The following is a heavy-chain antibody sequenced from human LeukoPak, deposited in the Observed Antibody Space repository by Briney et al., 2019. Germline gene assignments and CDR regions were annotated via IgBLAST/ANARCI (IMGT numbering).Heavy chain of an antibody. D-gene: IGHD2-2*01. J-gene: IGHJ4*02. CDR3: ARGCSSTTCYRGGFDY. V-gene: IGHV4-61*02. CDR2: IYASGGT. CDR1: GGSMSSGSYY. Sequence: SQTLSLTCTVSGGSMSSGSYYWSWIRQPAGKGLEWIGRIYASGGTNYNPSLKTRVTISEDTSNNQFSLKLSSVTAADTAVYYCARGCSSTTCYRGGFDYWGQGTLVTVSS.